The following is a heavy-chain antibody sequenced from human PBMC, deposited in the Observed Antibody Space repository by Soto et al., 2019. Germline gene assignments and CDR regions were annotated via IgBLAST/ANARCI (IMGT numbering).Heavy chain of an antibody. J-gene: IGHJ4*02. Sequence: SETLSLTCTVSGGSISSYDWSWIRQPAGKGLEWIGRIYTSGSTNYNPSFKSRLSMSIDRSRNKFSLNLSSVTAADMAVYYCVRGGGYDAFDHWGQGVPVTVSS. D-gene: IGHD5-12*01. CDR2: IYTSGST. CDR3: VRGGGYDAFDH. V-gene: IGHV4-4*07. CDR1: GGSISSYD.